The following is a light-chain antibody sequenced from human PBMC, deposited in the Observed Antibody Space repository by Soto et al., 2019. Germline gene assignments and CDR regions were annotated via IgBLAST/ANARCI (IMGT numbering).Light chain of an antibody. CDR2: HAS. CDR3: QQYYGLPPLT. Sequence: DIQMTQSPSSLSASIGDRLTITCQASQNITNNLSWYQQKPGKAPKLLIYHASKLAKGFTSRFSGSGSVTDFSFIISLLQREDLSTYYCQQYYGLPPLTFGHGTRLEIK. CDR1: QNITNN. J-gene: IGKJ5*01. V-gene: IGKV1-33*01.